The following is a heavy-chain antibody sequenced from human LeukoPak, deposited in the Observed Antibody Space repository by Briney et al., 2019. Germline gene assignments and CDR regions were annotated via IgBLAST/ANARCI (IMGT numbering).Heavy chain of an antibody. Sequence: SETLSLTCTVSGGSISNYYWIWIRRPAGKGLEWIGRIYTSGSTNYNPSLKSRVTMSVDTSKNQFSLRLTSVTAADTAVYYCARMGAGRFDFWGQGTLVTVSS. V-gene: IGHV4-4*07. J-gene: IGHJ4*02. CDR1: GGSISNYY. CDR3: ARMGAGRFDF. D-gene: IGHD1-26*01. CDR2: IYTSGST.